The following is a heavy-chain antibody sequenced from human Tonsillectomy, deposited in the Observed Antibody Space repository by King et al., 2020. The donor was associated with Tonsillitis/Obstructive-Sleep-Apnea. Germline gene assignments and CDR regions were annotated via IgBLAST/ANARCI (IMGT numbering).Heavy chain of an antibody. CDR1: GYTFTGYY. CDR2: INPNSGGT. V-gene: IGHV1-2*06. Sequence: VQLVESGAEVKKPGASVKVSCKASGYTFTGYYMHWVRQAPGQGLEWMGRINPNSGGTNYAQKFQGRVTMTRDTSISTAYMELSGLRSDDTAVYYCARDISHPHDYYYYYYMDVWGNGTTVTVSS. J-gene: IGHJ6*03. CDR3: ARDISHPHDYYYYYYMDV. D-gene: IGHD1-1*01.